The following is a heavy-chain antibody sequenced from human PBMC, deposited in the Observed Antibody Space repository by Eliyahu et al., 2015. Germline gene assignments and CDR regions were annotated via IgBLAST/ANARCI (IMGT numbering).Heavy chain of an antibody. V-gene: IGHV3-74*01. Sequence: EVQLVESGGGLAQPGGSLRLSCAASGFTFSTYWMHWVRQAPGKGAGGGSPIYSDGSSTSYADSVKGRFTISRDNAKNTLYLQMNSLRVEDTAVYYCARFTMAHYAFDIWGQGTMVTVSS. CDR3: ARFTMAHYAFDI. CDR1: GFTFSTYW. D-gene: IGHD3-10*01. CDR2: IYSDGSST. J-gene: IGHJ3*02.